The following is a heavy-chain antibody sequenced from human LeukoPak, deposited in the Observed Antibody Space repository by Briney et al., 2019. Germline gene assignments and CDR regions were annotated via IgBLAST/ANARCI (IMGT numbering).Heavy chain of an antibody. Sequence: GGSLRLSCAASGFTFDDYGMSWVRQAPGKGLEWVSGINWNGGSTGYADSVKGRFTISRDNAKNSLYLQMNSLRAEDTALYYCARQNIVVVPAVPTDYYYYYYMDVWGKGTTVTVSS. V-gene: IGHV3-20*04. CDR2: INWNGGST. CDR1: GFTFDDYG. CDR3: ARQNIVVVPAVPTDYYYYYYMDV. D-gene: IGHD2-2*01. J-gene: IGHJ6*03.